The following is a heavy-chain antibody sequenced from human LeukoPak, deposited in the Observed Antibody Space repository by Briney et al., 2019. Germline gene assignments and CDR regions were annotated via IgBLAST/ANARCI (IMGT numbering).Heavy chain of an antibody. CDR2: ISAQNGNT. Sequence: ASVMVSCKASGYTFTRNGISWVRLAPGQGLEWMGWISAQNGNTKYADKFQDRVAMTTDTSTNTAYMELRSLRSDDTAVYYCASEADLGYWGQGTLVTVSS. CDR3: ASEADLGY. J-gene: IGHJ4*02. CDR1: GYTFTRNG. V-gene: IGHV1-18*01.